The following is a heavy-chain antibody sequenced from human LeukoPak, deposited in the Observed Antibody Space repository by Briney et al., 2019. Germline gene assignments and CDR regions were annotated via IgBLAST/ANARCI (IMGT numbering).Heavy chain of an antibody. CDR3: ARHIVGATRDAFDI. J-gene: IGHJ3*02. CDR1: GGSISSYY. Sequence: PETLSLTCTVSGGSISSYYWSWIRQPPGKGLEWIGYIYYSGSTNYNPSLKSRVTISVDTSKNQFSLKLSSVTAADTAVYYCARHIVGATRDAFDIWGQGTMVTVSS. CDR2: IYYSGST. D-gene: IGHD1-26*01. V-gene: IGHV4-59*08.